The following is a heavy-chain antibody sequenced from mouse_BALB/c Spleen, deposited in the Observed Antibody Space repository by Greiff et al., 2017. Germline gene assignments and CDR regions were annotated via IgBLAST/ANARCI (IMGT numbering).Heavy chain of an antibody. CDR1: GFAFSSYD. CDR2: ISSGGGST. V-gene: IGHV5-12-1*01. J-gene: IGHJ2*01. D-gene: IGHD1-1*01. CDR3: ARLYGVVDYFDY. Sequence: EVHLVESGGGLVKPGGSLKLSCAASGFAFSSYDMSWVRQTPEKRLEWVAYISSGGGSTYYPDTVKGRFTISRDNAKNTLYLQMSSLKSEDTAMYYCARLYGVVDYFDYWGQGTTLTVSS.